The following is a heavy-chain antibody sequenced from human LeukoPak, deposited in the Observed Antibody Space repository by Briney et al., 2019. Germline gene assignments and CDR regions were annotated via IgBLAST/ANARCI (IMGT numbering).Heavy chain of an antibody. J-gene: IGHJ6*02. CDR1: GFTFSTYS. CDR2: ISSSGGTI. V-gene: IGHV3-48*04. CDR3: ARDILTAYGLYGMDV. Sequence: GGSLRLSCAASGFTFSTYSMNWVRQAQGKGLEWVSYISSSGGTIYYADSVKGRFTISRDSARNSLYLQMNSLRAEDAAVYYCARDILTAYGLYGMDVWGQGTTVTVSS. D-gene: IGHD3-9*01.